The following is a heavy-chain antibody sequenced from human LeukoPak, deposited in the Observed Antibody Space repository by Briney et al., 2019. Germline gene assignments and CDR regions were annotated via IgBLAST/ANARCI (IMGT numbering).Heavy chain of an antibody. CDR2: ISSSGSYI. V-gene: IGHV3-21*01. D-gene: IGHD2-21*02. J-gene: IGHJ3*02. CDR3: ASRNQYCGGDCFWAFDI. CDR1: GFTFSSYG. Sequence: GGSLRLSCAASGFTFSSYGMNWVRQAPGKGLEWVSSISSSGSYICYADSVKGRFTISRDNAKNSLYLQMNSLRAEDTAVYYCASRNQYCGGDCFWAFDIWGQGTMVTVSS.